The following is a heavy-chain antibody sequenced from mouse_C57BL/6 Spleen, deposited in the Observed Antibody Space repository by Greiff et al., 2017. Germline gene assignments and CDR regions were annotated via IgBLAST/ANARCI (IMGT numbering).Heavy chain of an antibody. CDR2: IYPGDGDT. CDR3: ARENYRVAMDY. D-gene: IGHD2-12*01. V-gene: IGHV1-82*01. J-gene: IGHJ4*01. Sequence: QVQLKESGPELVKPGASVKISCKASGYAFSSSWMNWVKQRPGKGLEWIGRIYPGDGDTNYNGKFKGKATLTADKSSSTAYMQLSSLTSEDSAVYFCARENYRVAMDYWGQGTSVTVSS. CDR1: GYAFSSSW.